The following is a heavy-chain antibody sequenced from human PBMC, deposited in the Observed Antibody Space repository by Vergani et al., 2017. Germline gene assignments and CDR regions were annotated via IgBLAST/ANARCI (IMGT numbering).Heavy chain of an antibody. CDR1: GFRFNTNG. J-gene: IGHJ4*02. V-gene: IGHV3-30*02. Sequence: QVRLVETGGGVVKPGGSLRLSCATSGFRFNTNGAHWVRQAPGKGLAWVAVIGYDGRIKDNVDSVKGRFSIYRDTSKKTLSLQMTSLRADDTAVYYCATXGRDNSDYGYFDYWGQGTLVTVSS. CDR3: ATXGRDNSDYGYFDY. D-gene: IGHD4-17*01. CDR2: IGYDGRIK.